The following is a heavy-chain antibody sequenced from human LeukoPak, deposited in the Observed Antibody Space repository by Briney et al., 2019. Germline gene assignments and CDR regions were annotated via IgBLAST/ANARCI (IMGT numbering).Heavy chain of an antibody. D-gene: IGHD3-10*01. CDR1: GFTFSSYS. J-gene: IGHJ4*02. Sequence: GGSLRLSCAASGFTFSSYSMNWVRQAPGKGLEWVSSISSSSSYIYYADSVKGRFTISRDNAKNSLYLQMNSLRAEDTAVYYCARGGQRSGSDYDYWGQGTLVTVSS. V-gene: IGHV3-21*01. CDR2: ISSSSSYI. CDR3: ARGGQRSGSDYDY.